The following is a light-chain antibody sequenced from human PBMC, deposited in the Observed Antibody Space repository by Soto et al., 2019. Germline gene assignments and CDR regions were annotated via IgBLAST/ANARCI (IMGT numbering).Light chain of an antibody. CDR2: KIS. CDR1: QGLVHIDGTTY. V-gene: IGKV2-24*01. J-gene: IGKJ1*01. Sequence: DIVLTQSPLSLLVTLGQPASISCRASQGLVHIDGTTYLSWLHQRPGLPPRLLIYKISVRLPGVPDRFSGSGAGTDFTLKISRVEAEDVGIYYCMEGAYLRTFGQGTKVELK. CDR3: MEGAYLRT.